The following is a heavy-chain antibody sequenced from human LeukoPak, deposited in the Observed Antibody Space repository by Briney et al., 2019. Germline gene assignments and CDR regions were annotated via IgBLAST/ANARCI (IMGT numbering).Heavy chain of an antibody. CDR1: DGSFSGYY. CDR2: INHSGSA. CDR3: AREAGSSGPFYYYYYYMDV. V-gene: IGHV4-34*01. Sequence: SETLSLTCAVYDGSFSGYYCSWIRQPPGKGLEWIGEINHSGSANYNPSLKSRVTISVDTSKNQFSLKLSSVTAADTAVYYCAREAGSSGPFYYYYYYMDVWGKGTTVTVSS. J-gene: IGHJ6*03. D-gene: IGHD6-19*01.